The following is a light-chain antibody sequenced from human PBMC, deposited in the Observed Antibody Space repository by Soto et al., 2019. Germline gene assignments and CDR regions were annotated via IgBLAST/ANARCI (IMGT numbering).Light chain of an antibody. Sequence: EIVLTQSPGILSLSPGERATLSCRASQSVSSSYLAWYQQKPGQAPRLLIYGASSRATGIPVRFSGSGFGTDFTLTISRLEPEDFAVYYCQHYSSSPRSWTFGQGTKVEIK. J-gene: IGKJ1*01. CDR2: GAS. CDR3: QHYSSSPRSWT. V-gene: IGKV3-20*01. CDR1: QSVSSSY.